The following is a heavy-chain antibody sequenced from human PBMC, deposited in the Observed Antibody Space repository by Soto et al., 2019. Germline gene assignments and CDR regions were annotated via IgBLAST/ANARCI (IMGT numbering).Heavy chain of an antibody. Sequence: SDTLSLTCTVSGGSVSSGSYYWSWIRQPPGKGLEWIGYIYYSGSTNYNPSLKSRVTISVDTSKNQFSLKLSSVTAADTAVYYCARDRVATIPDTDLYYYYYGMDVWGQGTTVTVSS. CDR1: GGSVSSGSYY. J-gene: IGHJ6*02. V-gene: IGHV4-61*01. CDR3: ARDRVATIPDTDLYYYYYGMDV. CDR2: IYYSGST. D-gene: IGHD5-12*01.